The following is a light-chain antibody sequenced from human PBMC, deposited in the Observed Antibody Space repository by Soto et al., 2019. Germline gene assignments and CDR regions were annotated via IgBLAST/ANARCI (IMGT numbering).Light chain of an antibody. J-gene: IGLJ3*02. Sequence: QSVLTQPPSVSGAPGQSGTISCIGAGYDVHWYQQLPGIAPKLLIYGNSNRPSGVPDRFSGSKSGTSASLAITGLQAEDEADYYCQSYDSSLSGWVFGGRTKLTVL. CDR3: QSYDSSLSGWV. V-gene: IGLV1-40*01. CDR1: GAGYD. CDR2: GNS.